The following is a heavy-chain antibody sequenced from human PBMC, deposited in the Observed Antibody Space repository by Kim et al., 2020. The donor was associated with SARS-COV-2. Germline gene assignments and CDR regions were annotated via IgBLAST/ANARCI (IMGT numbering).Heavy chain of an antibody. D-gene: IGHD6-19*01. V-gene: IGHV7-4-1*02. CDR2: IHTTPGDP. J-gene: IGHJ5*02. CDR3: ARTVAVLDL. Sequence: PQAPGHGLELVGWIHTTPGDPTYAQAFTGRFVFSLDTSLSTAYLQISSLEAADTAVYFCARTVAVLDLWGQGTLVTVSS.